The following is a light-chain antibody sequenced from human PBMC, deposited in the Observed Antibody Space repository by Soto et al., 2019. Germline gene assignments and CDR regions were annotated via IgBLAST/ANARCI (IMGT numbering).Light chain of an antibody. CDR1: QSIASY. Sequence: DIQMTQSPSSLSASVGDRVTITCRASQSIASYLNWYQQKPGKAPELLIYASSTLQSGVPSRFSGSGSGTEFTLTISSLQVEDFATYYCQQSYTILWTFGQGTKVGIK. V-gene: IGKV1-39*01. CDR2: ASS. CDR3: QQSYTILWT. J-gene: IGKJ1*01.